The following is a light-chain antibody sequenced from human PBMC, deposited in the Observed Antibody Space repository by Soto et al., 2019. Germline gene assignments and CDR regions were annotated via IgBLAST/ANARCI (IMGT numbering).Light chain of an antibody. CDR2: AAS. J-gene: IGKJ1*01. V-gene: IGKV1-39*01. CDR3: QQRYSTPRT. CDR1: QTIISY. Sequence: DIQMTQSPSSLSASVGDGVTITCRASQTIISYLNWYQQKPGKAPKLLINAASSLQGGVPSRFSGSGSGTDFTLTISSLQPEDFADYYCQQRYSTPRTFGQGTKVDI.